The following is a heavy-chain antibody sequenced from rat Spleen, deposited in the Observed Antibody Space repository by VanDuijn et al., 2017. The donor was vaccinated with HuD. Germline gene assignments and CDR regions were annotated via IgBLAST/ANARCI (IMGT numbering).Heavy chain of an antibody. CDR1: GFTFSNYG. Sequence: EVQLVESGGGLVQPGRSLKLSCAASGFTFSNYGMAWVRQAPTKGLEWVAIISYDGSRIYYRDSFKGRFTISRDNAKSSLYLQMDSLRSEDTSTYYCEKGILYFDYWGQGVMVTVSS. CDR2: ISYDGSRI. CDR3: EKGILYFDY. J-gene: IGHJ2*01. V-gene: IGHV5-29*01. D-gene: IGHD1-7*01.